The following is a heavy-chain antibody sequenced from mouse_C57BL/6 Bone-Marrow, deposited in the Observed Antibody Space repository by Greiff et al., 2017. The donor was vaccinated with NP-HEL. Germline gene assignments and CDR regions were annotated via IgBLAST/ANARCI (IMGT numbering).Heavy chain of an antibody. CDR1: DFAFMASA. J-gene: IGHJ3*01. V-gene: IGHV1-49*01. CDR2: FTMYSDAT. Sequence: LKQSGAELVRPGSSVKLSCKDSDFAFMASAMHWVKQRPGHGLEWIGSFTMYSDATEYSENFKGKATLTANTSSSTAYMELSSLTSEDSAVYYCARWRLLRYYYGSSYGFAYWGQGTLVTVSA. D-gene: IGHD1-1*01. CDR3: ARWRLLRYYYGSSYGFAY.